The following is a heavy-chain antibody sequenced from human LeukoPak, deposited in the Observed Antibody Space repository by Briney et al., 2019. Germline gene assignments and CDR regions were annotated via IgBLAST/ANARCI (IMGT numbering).Heavy chain of an antibody. D-gene: IGHD3-22*01. Sequence: GGSLRLSCAASGFTFSSCAMSWVRQAPGKGLEWVSAISGSGGSTYYADSVKGRFTISRDNSKNTLYLQMNSLRAEDTAVYYCAKDPTDFDSSGQTYFDYWGQGTLVTVSS. J-gene: IGHJ4*02. CDR2: ISGSGGST. CDR1: GFTFSSCA. CDR3: AKDPTDFDSSGQTYFDY. V-gene: IGHV3-23*01.